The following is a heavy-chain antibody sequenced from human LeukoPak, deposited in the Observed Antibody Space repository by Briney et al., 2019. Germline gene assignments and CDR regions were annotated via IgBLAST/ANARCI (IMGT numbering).Heavy chain of an antibody. D-gene: IGHD3-10*01. V-gene: IGHV1-46*01. CDR2: INPSGGST. Sequence: ASVKVSCKASGYTFTSYYMHWVRQAPAQGLEWMGIINPSGGSTSYAQKFQGRVTMTRDMSTSTVYMELSSLRSEDTAVYYCARGLTMVRGADYDMDVWGKGTTVTISS. CDR3: ARGLTMVRGADYDMDV. J-gene: IGHJ6*03. CDR1: GYTFTSYY.